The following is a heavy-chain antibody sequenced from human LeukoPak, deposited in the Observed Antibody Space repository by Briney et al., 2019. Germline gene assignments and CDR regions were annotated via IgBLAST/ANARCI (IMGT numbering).Heavy chain of an antibody. CDR1: GGSFSGYY. CDR3: ARGQSQNYYDSSGYPDY. CDR2: INHSGST. J-gene: IGHJ4*02. V-gene: IGHV4-34*01. Sequence: SETLSLTCAVYGGSFSGYYWSWIRQPPGKGRNWIGEINHSGSTNYNPSLKSRVTISVDTSKDQFSLKLSSVTAADTAVYYCARGQSQNYYDSSGYPDYWGQGTLVAVSS. D-gene: IGHD3-22*01.